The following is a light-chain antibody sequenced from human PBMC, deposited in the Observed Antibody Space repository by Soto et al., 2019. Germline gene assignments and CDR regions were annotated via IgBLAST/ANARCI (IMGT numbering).Light chain of an antibody. J-gene: IGKJ1*01. CDR3: QQRSNWPPT. CDR1: QSVSTY. CDR2: DAS. Sequence: EIMLTQSPDTLSLSPGNRATISCRASQSVSTYLAWYKQKPGQPPRLLIYDASNRATGIPARFSGSGSGTNFTLTISSLEPEDFAAYYCQQRSNWPPTFGQGTKV. V-gene: IGKV3-11*01.